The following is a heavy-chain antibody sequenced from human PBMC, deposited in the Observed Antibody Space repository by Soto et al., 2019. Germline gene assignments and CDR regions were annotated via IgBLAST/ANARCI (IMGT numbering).Heavy chain of an antibody. Sequence: SETLSLTCTVSGGSISSYYWSWIRQPPRKGLEWIGYIYFRGTTNYNPSLKSRVTMSADTSKNQFSLKLNSVTAADTAVYYCARMNYYDTSGYPFDYWGQGMMVTVSS. J-gene: IGHJ4*02. D-gene: IGHD3-22*01. CDR3: ARMNYYDTSGYPFDY. V-gene: IGHV4-59*01. CDR1: GGSISSYY. CDR2: IYFRGTT.